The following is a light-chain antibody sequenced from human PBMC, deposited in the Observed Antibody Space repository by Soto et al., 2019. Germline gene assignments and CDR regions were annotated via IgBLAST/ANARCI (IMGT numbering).Light chain of an antibody. V-gene: IGKV1-6*01. Sequence: AIQMTQSPSSLSSSVGDRVTITCRASQGIRNELGWYQQKPGKAPKLLIYDASSLHSGVPSRFSGSGYGTDFTLIISGLQPEDLATYYCLQDYNYPRTFGQGTKVEIK. CDR1: QGIRNE. CDR2: DAS. J-gene: IGKJ1*01. CDR3: LQDYNYPRT.